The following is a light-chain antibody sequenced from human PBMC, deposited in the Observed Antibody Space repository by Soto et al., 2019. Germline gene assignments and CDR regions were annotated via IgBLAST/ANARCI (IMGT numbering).Light chain of an antibody. Sequence: EIVLTQSPGTLSLSPGERATLSCRASQSVSSNYLAWYQQKPGQAPRLLIYGASSRATGIPDRFSGSGSGTDFTLTISRLEPEDFAVYYCQQYGTSPFTFAGGTKVEIK. CDR1: QSVSSNY. CDR3: QQYGTSPFT. J-gene: IGKJ4*01. V-gene: IGKV3-20*01. CDR2: GAS.